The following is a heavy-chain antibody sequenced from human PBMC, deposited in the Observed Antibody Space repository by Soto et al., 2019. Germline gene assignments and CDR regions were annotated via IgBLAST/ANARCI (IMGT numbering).Heavy chain of an antibody. J-gene: IGHJ3*02. CDR3: TGGPEQYRAVGDPFDI. CDR1: GFTVSSNF. V-gene: IGHV3-66*01. D-gene: IGHD1-26*01. Sequence: EVQLVESGGGLVQPGGSLRLSCAASGFTVSSNFMTWVRQPPGKGLEWVSAIYMGGSTYYANSVKGSFIISRDNSKNTLYLQMNSLRAEDTAVYYCTGGPEQYRAVGDPFDIWGQGTMVTVSS. CDR2: IYMGGST.